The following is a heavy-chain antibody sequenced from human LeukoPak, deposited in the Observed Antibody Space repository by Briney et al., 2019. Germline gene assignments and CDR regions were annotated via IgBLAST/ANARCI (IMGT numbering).Heavy chain of an antibody. V-gene: IGHV3-21*01. J-gene: IGHJ6*03. CDR1: GFTFSSYW. CDR2: ISSSSSYI. Sequence: GGSLRLSCAASGFTFSSYWMSWVRQAPGKGLEWVSSISSSSSYIYYADSVKGRFTISRDNAKNSLFLQMNSLRAEDTAVYFCARATWDPNYYYYMDVWGKGTTVTISS. D-gene: IGHD1-26*01. CDR3: ARATWDPNYYYYMDV.